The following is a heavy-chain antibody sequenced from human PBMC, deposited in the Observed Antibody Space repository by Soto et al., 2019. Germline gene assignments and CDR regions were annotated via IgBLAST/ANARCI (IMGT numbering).Heavy chain of an antibody. CDR1: RFTFSSNA. CDR2: ISGSGGST. V-gene: IGHV3-23*01. D-gene: IGHD6-13*01. CDR3: ANFGIAADY. Sequence: PGGSLRLSCVVSRFTFSSNAMSWVRQAPGKGLEWVSAISGSGGSTYYADSVKGRFTISRDNSKNALYLQMNSLRAEDTAVYYCANFGIAADYWGQGTLVTVSS. J-gene: IGHJ4*02.